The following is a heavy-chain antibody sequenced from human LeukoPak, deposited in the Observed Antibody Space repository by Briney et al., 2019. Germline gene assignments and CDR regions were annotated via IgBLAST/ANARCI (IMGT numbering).Heavy chain of an antibody. Sequence: SETLSLTCTVSDGSVSNYYCSWIRQAAGKGLEWIGRIHISGNTIYSPSLKSRVTMSVDTSKNQFSLTLSSVTAADTAVYYCASQLANYAMDVWGQGTTVTVSS. CDR3: ASQLANYAMDV. CDR1: DGSVSNYY. V-gene: IGHV4-4*07. D-gene: IGHD2-2*01. J-gene: IGHJ6*02. CDR2: IHISGNT.